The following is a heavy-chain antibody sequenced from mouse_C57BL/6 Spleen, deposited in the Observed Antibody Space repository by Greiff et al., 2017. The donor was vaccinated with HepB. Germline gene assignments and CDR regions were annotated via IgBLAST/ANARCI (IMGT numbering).Heavy chain of an antibody. CDR3: EREGSSGYDAMDY. V-gene: IGHV1-64*01. CDR1: GYTFTSYW. Sequence: VQLQQPGAELVKPGASVKLSCKASGYTFTSYWMHWVKQRPGQGLEWIGMIHPNSGSTNYNEKFKSKATLTVDKSSSTAYMQLSSLTSEDSAVYYCEREGSSGYDAMDYWGQGTSVTVSS. D-gene: IGHD3-2*02. CDR2: IHPNSGST. J-gene: IGHJ4*01.